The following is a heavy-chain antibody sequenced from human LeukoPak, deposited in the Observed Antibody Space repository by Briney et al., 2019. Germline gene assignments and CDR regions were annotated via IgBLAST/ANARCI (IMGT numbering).Heavy chain of an antibody. CDR3: ARDGAAAYAEYFQH. CDR2: ISYDGSNK. J-gene: IGHJ1*01. D-gene: IGHD6-13*01. Sequence: PGGSLRLSCAASGFTFSSYAMHWVRQAPGKGLEWVAVISYDGSNKYYADSVKGRFTISRDNSKNTLYLQMNSLRAEDTAVYYCARDGAAAYAEYFQHWGQGTLVTVS. CDR1: GFTFSSYA. V-gene: IGHV3-30-3*01.